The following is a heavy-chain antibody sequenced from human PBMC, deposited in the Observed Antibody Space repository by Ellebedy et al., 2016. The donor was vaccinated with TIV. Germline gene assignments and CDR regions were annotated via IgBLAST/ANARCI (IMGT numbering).Heavy chain of an antibody. Sequence: AASVKVSCKASGGTFSSSAISWVRPPPGQGLEWMGRIIPILVIPNHAQKFQGRVTITADKSTSTAYMELSSLRSEDTAVYYCARTIRRAKNWNYGYYYGMDVWGQGTTVTVSS. CDR3: ARTIRRAKNWNYGYYYGMDV. J-gene: IGHJ6*02. CDR2: IIPILVIP. CDR1: GGTFSSSA. D-gene: IGHD1-7*01. V-gene: IGHV1-69*04.